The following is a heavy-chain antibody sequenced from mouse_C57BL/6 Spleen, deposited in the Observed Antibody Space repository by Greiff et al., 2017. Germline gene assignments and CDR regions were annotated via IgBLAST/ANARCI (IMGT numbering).Heavy chain of an antibody. CDR3: ASGDGYYTMDY. D-gene: IGHD2-3*01. J-gene: IGHJ4*01. CDR2: IDPSDSYT. V-gene: IGHV1-69*01. Sequence: QVQLKQPGAELVMPGASVKLSCKASGYTFTSYWMHWVKQRPGQGLEWIGEIDPSDSYTNYNQKFKGKSTLTVDKSSSTAYMQLSSLTSEDSAVYYCASGDGYYTMDYWGQGTAVTVSS. CDR1: GYTFTSYW.